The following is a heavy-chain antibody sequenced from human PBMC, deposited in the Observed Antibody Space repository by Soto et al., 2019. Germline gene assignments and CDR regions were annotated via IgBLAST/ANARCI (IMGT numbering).Heavy chain of an antibody. CDR2: ISYDGSNK. CDR3: ARSWGNLGATPNENFDY. CDR1: GFTFSSYA. J-gene: IGHJ4*02. Sequence: GRSLRLSCAASGFTFSSYAMHWVRQAPGKGLEWVAVISYDGSNKYYADSVKGRFTISRDNSKNTLYLQMNSLRAEDTAVYYCARSWGNLGATPNENFDYWGQGTLVTVSS. D-gene: IGHD3-16*01. V-gene: IGHV3-30-3*01.